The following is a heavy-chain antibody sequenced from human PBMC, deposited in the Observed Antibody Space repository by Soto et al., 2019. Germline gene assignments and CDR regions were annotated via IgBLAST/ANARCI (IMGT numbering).Heavy chain of an antibody. Sequence: SETLSLTCTVSGGSISSGGYSWSWIRQPPGKGLEWIGYIYHSGSTYYNPSLKSRVTISVDRSKNQFSLKLSSVTAADTAVYYCARGHFDWLLPDYWGQGTLVTVSS. CDR2: IYHSGST. J-gene: IGHJ4*02. CDR1: GGSISSGGYS. V-gene: IGHV4-30-2*01. CDR3: ARGHFDWLLPDY. D-gene: IGHD3-9*01.